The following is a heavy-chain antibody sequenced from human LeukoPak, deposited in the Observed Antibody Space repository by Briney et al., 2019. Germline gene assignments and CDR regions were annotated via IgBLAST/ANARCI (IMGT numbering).Heavy chain of an antibody. D-gene: IGHD6-19*01. CDR3: ARDRNGIAVAGPFDY. CDR1: GFTLSSYS. CDR2: ISRSGSYI. Sequence: NPGGSLRLSWAASGFTLSSYSMNWVRQAPGKGLEWVSSISRSGSYISYADSVKGRFTISGDNAKNSLYLQMNSLRAEDTAVYYCARDRNGIAVAGPFDYWGQGTLVTVSS. J-gene: IGHJ4*02. V-gene: IGHV3-21*01.